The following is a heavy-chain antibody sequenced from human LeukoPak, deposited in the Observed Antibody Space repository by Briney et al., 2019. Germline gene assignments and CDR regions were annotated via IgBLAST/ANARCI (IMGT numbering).Heavy chain of an antibody. J-gene: IGHJ4*02. D-gene: IGHD3-9*01. V-gene: IGHV1-2*02. CDR1: GYTFTGYY. CDR3: ARSPDILTGENLDY. Sequence: ASVKVSCKASGYTFTGYYMHWVRQAPGQGLEWMGWINPNSGVTNYAQKFQGRVTMTRDMSISTAYMELSRLRSDDTAVYYCARSPDILTGENLDYWGQGTLVTVSS. CDR2: INPNSGVT.